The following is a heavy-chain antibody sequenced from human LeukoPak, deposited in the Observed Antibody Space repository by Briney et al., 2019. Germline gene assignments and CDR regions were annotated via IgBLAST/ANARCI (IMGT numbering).Heavy chain of an antibody. Sequence: GGSLRLSCAASGFSFTSYGMHWVRQAPGKGLEWVAVISYDGSNKYYVDSVKGRFTISRDNSKNTLHLQMNSLRAEDTAVYYCARDYRSGYSGYERGYFDYWGQGTLVTVSS. CDR3: ARDYRSGYSGYERGYFDY. V-gene: IGHV3-30*03. D-gene: IGHD5-12*01. CDR1: GFSFTSYG. CDR2: ISYDGSNK. J-gene: IGHJ4*02.